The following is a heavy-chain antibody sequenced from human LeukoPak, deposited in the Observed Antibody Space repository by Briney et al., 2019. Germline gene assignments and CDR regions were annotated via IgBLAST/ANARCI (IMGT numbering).Heavy chain of an antibody. J-gene: IGHJ3*02. D-gene: IGHD2-2*02. CDR1: GFTFSSYA. CDR3: ANLSPYTGGIVVVPAAIRFVI. Sequence: GRSLRLSCAASGFTFSSYAMSWVRQAPGKGLEWVSAISGSGGSTYYADSVKGRFTISRDNSKNTLYLQMNSLRAEDTAVYYCANLSPYTGGIVVVPAAIRFVIWGQGTMVTVSS. CDR2: ISGSGGST. V-gene: IGHV3-23*01.